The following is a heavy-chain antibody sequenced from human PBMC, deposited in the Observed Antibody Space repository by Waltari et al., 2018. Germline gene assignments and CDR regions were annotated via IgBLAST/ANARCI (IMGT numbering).Heavy chain of an antibody. CDR3: ARDGGGPIAVPYYFDY. CDR2: IIPIFGTA. Sequence: QVQLVQSGAEVKKPGASVKVSCKASGYTFTSYDINWVRQAPGQGLEWMGGIIPIFGTANYAQKFQGRVTITADESTSTAYMELSSLRAEDTAVYYCARDGGGPIAVPYYFDYWGQGTLVTVSS. V-gene: IGHV1-69*01. J-gene: IGHJ4*02. D-gene: IGHD6-19*01. CDR1: GYTFTSYD.